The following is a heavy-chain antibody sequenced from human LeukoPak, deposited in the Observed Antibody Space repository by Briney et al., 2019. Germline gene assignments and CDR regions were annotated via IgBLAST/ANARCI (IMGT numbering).Heavy chain of an antibody. CDR3: ARDVPHIVVVTSHWFDP. Sequence: GRSLRLSCAASGFTFSSYAMHWVRQAPGKGLEWVAVISYDGSNKYYADSVKGRFTISRDNSKNTLHLQMNSLRAEDTAVYYCARDVPHIVVVTSHWFDPWGQGTLVTVSS. CDR1: GFTFSSYA. V-gene: IGHV3-30-3*01. J-gene: IGHJ5*02. CDR2: ISYDGSNK. D-gene: IGHD2-21*02.